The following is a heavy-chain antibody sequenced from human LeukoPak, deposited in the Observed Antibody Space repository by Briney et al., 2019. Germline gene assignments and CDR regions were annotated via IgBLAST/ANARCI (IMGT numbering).Heavy chain of an antibody. J-gene: IGHJ4*02. Sequence: GGSLRLSCAASGFTFSSYGMSWVRQAPGKGLEWVSAISGSGGSTYYADSVKGRFTISRDNSKNTLYLQMNSLRAEDTAVYYCARDGRLATFDYWGQGTLVTVSS. CDR2: ISGSGGST. CDR3: ARDGRLATFDY. CDR1: GFTFSSYG. D-gene: IGHD3-9*01. V-gene: IGHV3-23*01.